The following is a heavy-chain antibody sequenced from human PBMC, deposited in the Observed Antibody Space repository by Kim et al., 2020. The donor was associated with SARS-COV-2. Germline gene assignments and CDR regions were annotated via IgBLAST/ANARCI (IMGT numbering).Heavy chain of an antibody. D-gene: IGHD3-3*01. V-gene: IGHV3-21*01. Sequence: GGSLRLSCAASGFTFSSYSMNWVRQAPGKGLEWVSSISSSSSYIYYADSVKGRFTISRDNAKNSLYLQMNSLRAEDTAVYYCARDDLRFLEWLLPGLYYFDYWGQGTLVTVSS. CDR3: ARDDLRFLEWLLPGLYYFDY. CDR2: ISSSSSYI. CDR1: GFTFSSYS. J-gene: IGHJ4*02.